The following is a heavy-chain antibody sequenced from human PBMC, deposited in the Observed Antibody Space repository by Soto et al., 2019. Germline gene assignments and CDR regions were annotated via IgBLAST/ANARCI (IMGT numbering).Heavy chain of an antibody. CDR2: ISAYNGNT. Sequence: VKVSCKASGYTFTSYGISWVRQAPGQGLEWMGWISAYNGNTNYAQKLQGRVTMTTDTSTSTAYMELRSLRSDDTAVYYCARWPLAYCGGDCYSGSMDVWGQGTTVTVSS. CDR3: ARWPLAYCGGDCYSGSMDV. CDR1: GYTFTSYG. J-gene: IGHJ6*02. D-gene: IGHD2-21*02. V-gene: IGHV1-18*01.